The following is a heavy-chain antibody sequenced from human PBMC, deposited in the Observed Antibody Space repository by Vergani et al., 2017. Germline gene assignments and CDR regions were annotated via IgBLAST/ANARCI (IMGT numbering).Heavy chain of an antibody. CDR2: INPNSGGT. Sequence: QVQLVQSGAEVRKPGASVKVSCKASGYTFTDYFMHWVRQAPGQGLEWMGWINPNSGGTKDTQKFQGRVTMTRDTSISTAYMELSNLRSEDTAVYYCARVGTSSNRDYFDYWGQGTLVTVSS. V-gene: IGHV1-2*02. CDR1: GYTFTDYF. J-gene: IGHJ4*02. CDR3: ARVGTSSNRDYFDY. D-gene: IGHD1-14*01.